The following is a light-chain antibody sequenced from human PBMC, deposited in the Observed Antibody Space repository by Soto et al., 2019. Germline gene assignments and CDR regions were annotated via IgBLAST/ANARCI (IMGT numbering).Light chain of an antibody. Sequence: EIVLTQSPGTLSLSPGERATLSCRASEFVTSTYLAWYQQKPGQAPRLLIYGGSNRATGIPDRFRGSGSGTDFTLTISSLEPEDFAVYYCQHRMNWPLTFGQGTRLEIK. V-gene: IGKV3D-20*02. CDR3: QHRMNWPLT. J-gene: IGKJ5*01. CDR1: EFVTSTY. CDR2: GGS.